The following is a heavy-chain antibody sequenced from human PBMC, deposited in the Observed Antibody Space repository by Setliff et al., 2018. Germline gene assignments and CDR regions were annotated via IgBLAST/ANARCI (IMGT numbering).Heavy chain of an antibody. V-gene: IGHV3-48*03. CDR1: GFFFRSYE. D-gene: IGHD3-22*01. J-gene: IGHJ4*02. CDR3: ARSINGYQQRCDF. Sequence: GGSLRLSCAASGFFFRSYEMNWVRQTPGKGLEWVSYINSGGTKIYYADSVEGRFTISRDNGKNSLFLQMNSVRAEDTAVYYCARSINGYQQRCDFWGQGALVTVSS. CDR2: INSGGTKI.